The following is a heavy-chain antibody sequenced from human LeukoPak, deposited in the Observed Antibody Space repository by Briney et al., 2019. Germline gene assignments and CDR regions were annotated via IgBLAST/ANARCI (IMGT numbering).Heavy chain of an antibody. CDR2: IYTRGST. Sequence: SETLSLTCTVSGGSISSGSYYWRWIRQPAGKGLEWIGRIYTRGSTNYNPSLKSRVAISVDTSKNQFSLKLSSVTAADTAVYYCARVDYYDSSGYYWYFDLWGRGTLVTVSS. CDR3: ARVDYYDSSGYYWYFDL. J-gene: IGHJ2*01. CDR1: GGSISSGSYY. D-gene: IGHD3-22*01. V-gene: IGHV4-61*02.